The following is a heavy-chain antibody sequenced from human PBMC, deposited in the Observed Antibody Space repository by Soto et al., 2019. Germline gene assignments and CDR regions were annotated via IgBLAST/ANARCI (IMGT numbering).Heavy chain of an antibody. CDR3: AAGPVASPYDYYCRDV. CDR1: GGTFSSYA. D-gene: IGHD6-13*01. Sequence: QVQLVQSGAEVKKPGSSVKVSCKASGGTFSSYAISWVRQAPGQGLEWMGGIIPIFGTANYAQKFQGRVTLTADESTTTAYMELSSLRSEDTDVYYCAAGPVASPYDYYCRDVCGQGTTVTVSS. V-gene: IGHV1-69*01. J-gene: IGHJ6*02. CDR2: IIPIFGTA.